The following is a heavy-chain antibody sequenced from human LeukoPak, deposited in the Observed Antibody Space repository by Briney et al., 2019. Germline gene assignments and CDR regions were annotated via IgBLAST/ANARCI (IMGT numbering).Heavy chain of an antibody. CDR3: ARLPLGGRSEPGIVDY. D-gene: IGHD3-16*01. J-gene: IGHJ4*02. CDR2: IYYSGSN. Sequence: SETLSLTCTVSGGSISSSSYYGRWLRQPPGKGVVCLRSIYYSGSNYYNPPLKSRVTISVDTSKKQFSLQMAAATAAGKAVLYCARLPLGGRSEPGIVDYWGRGTLIAVS. V-gene: IGHV4-39*01. CDR1: GGSISSSSYY.